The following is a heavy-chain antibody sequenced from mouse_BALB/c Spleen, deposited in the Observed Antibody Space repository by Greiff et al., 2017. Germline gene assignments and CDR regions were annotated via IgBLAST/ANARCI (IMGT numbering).Heavy chain of an antibody. CDR1: GFTFSSFG. V-gene: IGHV5-17*02. CDR3: ATLGSSYNYYAMDY. Sequence: EVKLVESGGGLVQPGGSRKLSCAASGFTFSSFGMHWVRQAPEKGLEWVAYISSGSSTIYYADTVKGRFTISRDNPKNTLFLQMTSLRSEDTAMYYCATLGSSYNYYAMDYWGQGTSVTVSS. CDR2: ISSGSSTI. J-gene: IGHJ4*01. D-gene: IGHD1-1*01.